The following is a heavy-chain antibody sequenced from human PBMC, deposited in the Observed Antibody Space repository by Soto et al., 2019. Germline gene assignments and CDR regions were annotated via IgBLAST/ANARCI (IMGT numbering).Heavy chain of an antibody. J-gene: IGHJ4*02. Sequence: SETLSLTCTVSGGSISNDDYYWSWIRQPPGKGLEWIGYIYYSGSTYYNPSLKSRVTISIDTSKNQSSLKLNSVTAADTAVYYCARDSPNYYGSETFDCWGQGTLVTVSS. V-gene: IGHV4-30-4*01. D-gene: IGHD3-10*01. CDR2: IYYSGST. CDR1: GGSISNDDYY. CDR3: ARDSPNYYGSETFDC.